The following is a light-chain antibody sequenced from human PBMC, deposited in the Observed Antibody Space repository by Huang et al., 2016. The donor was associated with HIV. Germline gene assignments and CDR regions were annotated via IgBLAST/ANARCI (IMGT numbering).Light chain of an antibody. CDR3: QQYDNLPRT. J-gene: IGKJ1*01. V-gene: IGKV3-15*01. CDR1: QSVSSN. CDR2: GAT. Sequence: EIVMRQYQATLSVSPGERATLSCRASQSVSSNLAWYQQQPGQAPRLLIYGATTRATGIPARFSGSGSGTEFTLTISSLQSEDFAVYYCQQYDNLPRTFGQGTQVEIK.